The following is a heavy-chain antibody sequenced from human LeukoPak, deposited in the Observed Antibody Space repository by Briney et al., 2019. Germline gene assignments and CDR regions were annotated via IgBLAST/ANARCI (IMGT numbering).Heavy chain of an antibody. V-gene: IGHV3-53*01. CDR1: GFTISDYY. Sequence: RAGGSLRLSCAASGFTISDYYMHWIRQAPGKGLEWVSVIDGSDNTDYADSVKGRFSISRDTSENTLYFQMNSLRAEDTAVYFCASVDYGDYYDISEYYYFDNWGQGTLVTVSS. J-gene: IGHJ4*02. D-gene: IGHD3-22*01. CDR3: ASVDYGDYYDISEYYYFDN. CDR2: IDGSDNT.